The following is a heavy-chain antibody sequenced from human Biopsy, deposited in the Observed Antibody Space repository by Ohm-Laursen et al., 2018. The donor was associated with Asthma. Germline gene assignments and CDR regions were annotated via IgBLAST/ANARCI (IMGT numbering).Heavy chain of an antibody. CDR3: ARKAGSCISRTCYSLDF. D-gene: IGHD2-2*01. Sequence: GAPAKVSCKSLGGTFNTYAIGWVRQAPGQGLEWMGGINSVFGTTTYPQKFQDRVTITADDSTSTVYMELSSLRSEDTAVYYCARKAGSCISRTCYSLDFWGQGTLVTVSS. CDR1: GGTFNTYA. CDR2: INSVFGTT. J-gene: IGHJ4*02. V-gene: IGHV1-69*13.